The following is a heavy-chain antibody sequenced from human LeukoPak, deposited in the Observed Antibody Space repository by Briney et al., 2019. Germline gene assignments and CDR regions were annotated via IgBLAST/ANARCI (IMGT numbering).Heavy chain of an antibody. Sequence: GESLKISCKGSGYRFTSYWIGWVRQMPGKGLEWMGIINPGDSDTRYSPSFQGQVTISADKSISTAYLQWSSLKASDTAMYCCARHPDCTRTSCYVDYYGMDVWGQGTTVTVSS. V-gene: IGHV5-51*01. CDR3: ARHPDCTRTSCYVDYYGMDV. CDR2: INPGDSDT. J-gene: IGHJ6*02. D-gene: IGHD2-2*01. CDR1: GYRFTSYW.